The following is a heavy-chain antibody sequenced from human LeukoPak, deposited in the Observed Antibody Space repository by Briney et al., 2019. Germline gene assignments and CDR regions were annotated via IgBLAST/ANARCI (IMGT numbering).Heavy chain of an antibody. Sequence: GASVKVSCKASGYTFTSYGIGWVRQAPGQGPEWMGWISAYNGNTNYAQKLQGRVTMTTDTSTSTAYMELRSLRSDDTAVYYCARDAPRSGSPAFDYWGQGTLVTVSS. CDR1: GYTFTSYG. CDR2: ISAYNGNT. J-gene: IGHJ4*02. CDR3: ARDAPRSGSPAFDY. V-gene: IGHV1-18*01. D-gene: IGHD1-26*01.